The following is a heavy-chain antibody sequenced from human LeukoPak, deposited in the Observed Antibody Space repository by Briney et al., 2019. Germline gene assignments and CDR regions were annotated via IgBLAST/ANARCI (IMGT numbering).Heavy chain of an antibody. CDR3: ARERRNFDY. J-gene: IGHJ4*02. CDR1: GYTFTRYY. CDR2: INPSGGNT. D-gene: IGHD1-14*01. Sequence: ASVKVSCKASGYTFTRYYMHWVRQAPGQGLEWMGIINPSGGNTNYAQKFQGRVTMTRDTSISTAYMELSRLRSDDTAVYYCARERRNFDYWGQGTLVTVSS. V-gene: IGHV1-46*01.